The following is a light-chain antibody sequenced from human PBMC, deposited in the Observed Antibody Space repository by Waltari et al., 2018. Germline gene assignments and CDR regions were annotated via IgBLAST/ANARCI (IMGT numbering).Light chain of an antibody. CDR1: TSAVGLYHY. CDR3: TSYTSTNTLV. V-gene: IGLV2-14*03. Sequence: QPALTQPAPVSGSPGQSSTISCTGTTSAVGLYHYVFCSQQHPGEAPKLIIYAVTNPASGISHRFSASKSGNTASLTISGLQAEDEADYYCTSYTSTNTLVIGTGTTVIVL. J-gene: IGLJ1*01. CDR2: AVT.